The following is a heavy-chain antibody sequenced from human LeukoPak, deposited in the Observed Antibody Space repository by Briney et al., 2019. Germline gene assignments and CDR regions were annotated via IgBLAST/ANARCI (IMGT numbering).Heavy chain of an antibody. D-gene: IGHD3-10*01. J-gene: IGHJ4*02. Sequence: ASVKVSCKASGNIFTGYYLHWVRQAPGQGLEWMGWINPNGGGPKYAPKFQGRVTMTRDTSINTVYMELGRLRSDDTAVYYCATGLFSYYYGSGAWGQGTLVTVSS. CDR1: GNIFTGYY. V-gene: IGHV1-2*02. CDR2: INPNGGGP. CDR3: ATGLFSYYYGSGA.